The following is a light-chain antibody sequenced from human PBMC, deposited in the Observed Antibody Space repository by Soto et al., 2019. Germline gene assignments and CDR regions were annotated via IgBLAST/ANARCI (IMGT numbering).Light chain of an antibody. J-gene: IGKJ1*01. Sequence: VLTQSPGTLSLSPGERATLSCRASQRVSSNYLAWYQQKPGQAPRLLISGASSRAAGIPDRFSGSGSETDFTLTISRLEPDDFAVYHCQQYGDSPPTFGQGTKVDNK. V-gene: IGKV3-20*01. CDR2: GAS. CDR3: QQYGDSPPT. CDR1: QRVSSNY.